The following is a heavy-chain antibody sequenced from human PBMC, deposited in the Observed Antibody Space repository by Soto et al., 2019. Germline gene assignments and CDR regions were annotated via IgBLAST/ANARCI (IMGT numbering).Heavy chain of an antibody. J-gene: IGHJ4*02. CDR2: IKPDGSVT. Sequence: GGSLRLSCETSDFTFRTSWMNWVRQAPGKGLEWVANIKPDGSVTNYEDSVTGRFTISRGNVRNSVSLQMNSLRVEDTAVYFCFGGNGGPQWGQGTLVTVSS. CDR1: DFTFRTSW. D-gene: IGHD3-16*01. V-gene: IGHV3-7*03. CDR3: FGGNGGPQ.